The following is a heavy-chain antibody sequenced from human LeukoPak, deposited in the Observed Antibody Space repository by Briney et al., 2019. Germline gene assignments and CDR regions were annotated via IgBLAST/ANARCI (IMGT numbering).Heavy chain of an antibody. D-gene: IGHD3-10*01. Sequence: GESLRISCKGSGYTFSNYWITWVRHMPGKGLEWMGRINPSDSYTNYSPYFQGHVTISVDKSITTAYLQWSSLKASDTAMYYCARWYGPGRGDYWGQGTLVTVSS. CDR3: ARWYGPGRGDY. J-gene: IGHJ4*02. CDR2: INPSDSYT. V-gene: IGHV5-10-1*01. CDR1: GYTFSNYW.